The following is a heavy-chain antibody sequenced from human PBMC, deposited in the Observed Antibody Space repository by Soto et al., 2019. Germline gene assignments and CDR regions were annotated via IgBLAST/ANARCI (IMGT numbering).Heavy chain of an antibody. CDR2: ISGSGGNT. J-gene: IGHJ4*02. CDR1: GFKFDSYA. V-gene: IGHV3-23*01. Sequence: EVQLLESGGGLVQPGGSLRLSCAASGFKFDSYAMSWDRQAPGKGLEWVSGISGSGGNTYYADSVKGRFTISRDNSKNTLYLQMNSLRAEDTALYYCAREWATVTTGYWGQGTLVTVSS. D-gene: IGHD4-17*01. CDR3: AREWATVTTGY.